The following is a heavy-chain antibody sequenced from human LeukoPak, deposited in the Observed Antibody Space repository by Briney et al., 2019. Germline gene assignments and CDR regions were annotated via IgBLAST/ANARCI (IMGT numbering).Heavy chain of an antibody. J-gene: IGHJ4*02. CDR1: GGSISSYY. CDR2: IYTSGST. V-gene: IGHV4-4*07. CDR3: ARLDYDILTGSDY. Sequence: SETLSLTCTVSGGSISSYYWSWLRQPAGKGLEWIGRIYTSGSTNYNPSLKSRVTMSVDTSKNQFSLKLSSVTAADTAVYYCARLDYDILTGSDYWGQGTLVTVSS. D-gene: IGHD3-9*01.